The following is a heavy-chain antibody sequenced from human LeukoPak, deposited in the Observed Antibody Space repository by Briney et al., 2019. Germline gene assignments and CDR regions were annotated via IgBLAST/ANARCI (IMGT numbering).Heavy chain of an antibody. CDR2: ISSSGSTI. J-gene: IGHJ4*02. Sequence: GGSLRLSCAASGFTFSSYEMNWVRQAPGKGLEWVSYISSSGSTIYYADSVKGRFTISRDNAKNSLYLQMNSLRAEDTAVYYCARWLQLLDYWGQGTLVTVPS. D-gene: IGHD5-24*01. CDR1: GFTFSSYE. CDR3: ARWLQLLDY. V-gene: IGHV3-48*03.